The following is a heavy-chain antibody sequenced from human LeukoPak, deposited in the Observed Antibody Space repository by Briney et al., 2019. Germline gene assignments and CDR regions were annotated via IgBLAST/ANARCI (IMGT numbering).Heavy chain of an antibody. V-gene: IGHV4-34*01. Sequence: SETLSLTCAVYGGSFSGYYWSWIRQPSGKGLEWIGEINHSGSTNYNPSLKSRVTISVDTSKNQFSLKLSSVTAADTAVYYCASRSLVSRNSWNWFDPWGQGTLVTVSS. J-gene: IGHJ5*02. CDR1: GGSFSGYY. CDR2: INHSGST. CDR3: ASRSLVSRNSWNWFDP. D-gene: IGHD6-13*01.